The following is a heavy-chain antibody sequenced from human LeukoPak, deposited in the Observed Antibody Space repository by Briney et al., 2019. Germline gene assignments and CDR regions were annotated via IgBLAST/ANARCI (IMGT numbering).Heavy chain of an antibody. CDR2: IYYSGST. V-gene: IGHV4-59*01. CDR1: GGSNSSYY. CDR3: ASCAGDLLAFDI. D-gene: IGHD7-27*01. J-gene: IGHJ3*02. Sequence: ETLSLTCTVSGGSNSSYYWSWIRQRPGKGLEWIGYIYYSGSTNYNPSLKSRVTISVDTSKNQFSLKLSSVTAADTAVYYCASCAGDLLAFDIWGQGTMVTVPS.